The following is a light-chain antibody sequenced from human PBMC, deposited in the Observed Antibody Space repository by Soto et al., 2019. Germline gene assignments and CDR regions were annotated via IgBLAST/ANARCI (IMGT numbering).Light chain of an antibody. V-gene: IGLV2-14*01. CDR3: SSYTSSSTLDV. CDR1: SSDVGGYNY. Sequence: QSALTQPASVSGSPGQSITISCTGTSSDVGGYNYVSWYQQHPGKAPKLMIYDVSNRPSGVSNRFSGSKSGNTASLTISGLQAEDEANYSCSSYTSSSTLDVFGTGTKLTAL. CDR2: DVS. J-gene: IGLJ1*01.